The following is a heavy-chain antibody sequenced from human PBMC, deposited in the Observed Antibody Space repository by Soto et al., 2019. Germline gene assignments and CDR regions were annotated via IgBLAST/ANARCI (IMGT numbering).Heavy chain of an antibody. V-gene: IGHV3-23*01. CDR3: GKYGRGSHYDY. CDR2: ISGSGGGT. Sequence: EVQLLESGGGLVQPGGSLRLYCAASGFTFSSYAMSWVRKAPGKGLEWVSAISGSGGGTYYADSVKGRFTISSDNSKNTLYLQMNSLRAEDTAVYYCGKYGRGSHYDYWGQGTLVTVSS. J-gene: IGHJ4*02. D-gene: IGHD1-1*01. CDR1: GFTFSSYA.